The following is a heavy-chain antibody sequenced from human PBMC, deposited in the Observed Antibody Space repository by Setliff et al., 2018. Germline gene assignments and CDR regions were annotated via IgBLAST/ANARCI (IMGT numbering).Heavy chain of an antibody. CDR1: GFTFTDHY. V-gene: IGHV1-69-2*01. Sequence: ASVKVSCKASGFTFTDHYMHWVRQAPGKGLEWMGRVDADDGRTAYSKNFQDRLTITTDKSINTAFMDLIRLTSDDMAVYYCARGYCDGIGCPAPLYYFDSWGQGTLVTVSS. D-gene: IGHD2-21*01. J-gene: IGHJ4*02. CDR3: ARGYCDGIGCPAPLYYFDS. CDR2: VDADDGRT.